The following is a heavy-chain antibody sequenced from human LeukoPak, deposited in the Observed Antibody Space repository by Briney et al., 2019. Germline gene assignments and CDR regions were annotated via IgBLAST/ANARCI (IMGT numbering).Heavy chain of an antibody. Sequence: SVKVSCKASGGTFSSYAISWVRQAPGQGLEWMGGIIPIFGTANYAQKFRGRVTITADESTSTAYMELSSLRSEDTAVYYCARYQSRGYDFWSGYGWFDPWGQGTLVTVSS. V-gene: IGHV1-69*13. CDR3: ARYQSRGYDFWSGYGWFDP. CDR2: IIPIFGTA. D-gene: IGHD3-3*01. J-gene: IGHJ5*02. CDR1: GGTFSSYA.